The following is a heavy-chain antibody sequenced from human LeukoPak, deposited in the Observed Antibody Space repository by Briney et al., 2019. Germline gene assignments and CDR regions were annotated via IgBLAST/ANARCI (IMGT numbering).Heavy chain of an antibody. CDR2: IYYSGST. V-gene: IGHV4-59*01. D-gene: IGHD3-10*01. Sequence: PSETLSLTCTVSGGSISSYYWSWIRQPPGKGLEWIGYIYYSGSTNYNPSLRSRVTISVDTSKNQFSLKLSSVTAADTAVYYCARVGYYGSGSYYPTSFDPWGQGTLVTVSS. CDR3: ARVGYYGSGSYYPTSFDP. CDR1: GGSISSYY. J-gene: IGHJ5*02.